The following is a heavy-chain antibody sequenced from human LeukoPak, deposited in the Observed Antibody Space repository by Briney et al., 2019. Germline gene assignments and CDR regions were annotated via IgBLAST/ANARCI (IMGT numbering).Heavy chain of an antibody. CDR1: GGSISSYY. CDR3: ARAHTGTTAFGYYYHFMDV. Sequence: SGTLSLTCTVSGGSISSYYWSWIRQPPGKGLEWIGYIYYSGSTNYNPSLKSRVTISVDTSKNQFSLKLSSVTAADTAVYYCARAHTGTTAFGYYYHFMDVWGKGTTVTVSS. V-gene: IGHV4-59*01. J-gene: IGHJ6*03. CDR2: IYYSGST. D-gene: IGHD1-7*01.